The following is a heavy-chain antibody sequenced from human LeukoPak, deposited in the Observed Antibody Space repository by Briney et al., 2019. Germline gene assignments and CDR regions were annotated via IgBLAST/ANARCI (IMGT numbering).Heavy chain of an antibody. CDR2: ISYDGSNK. CDR1: GFTFSSCA. Sequence: VGSLRLSCAASGFTFSSCAMHWVRQAPGKGLEWVAVISYDGSNKYYADSVKGRLTISRDNSKNTLYLQMNSLRAEDTAVYYCARGGYSSGWPYWGGEYYYYYYMDVWGKGTTVTVSS. V-gene: IGHV3-30*04. CDR3: ARGGYSSGWPYWGGEYYYYYYMDV. D-gene: IGHD6-19*01. J-gene: IGHJ6*03.